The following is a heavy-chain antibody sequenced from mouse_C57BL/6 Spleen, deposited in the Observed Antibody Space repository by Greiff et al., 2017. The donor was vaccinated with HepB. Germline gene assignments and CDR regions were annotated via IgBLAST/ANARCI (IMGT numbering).Heavy chain of an antibody. CDR1: GYSFTGYY. D-gene: IGHD1-1*01. Sequence: VQLQQSGPELVKPGASVKISCKASGYSFTGYYMNWVKQSPEKSLEWIGEINPSTGGTTYNQKFKAKATLTVDKSSSTAYMQLKSLTSEDSAVYYGARKGYYGSSYAWFAYWGQGTLVTVSA. CDR3: ARKGYYGSSYAWFAY. J-gene: IGHJ3*01. CDR2: INPSTGGT. V-gene: IGHV1-42*01.